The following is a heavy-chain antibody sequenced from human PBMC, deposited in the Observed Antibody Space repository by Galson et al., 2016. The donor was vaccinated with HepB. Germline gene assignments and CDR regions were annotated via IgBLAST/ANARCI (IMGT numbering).Heavy chain of an antibody. J-gene: IGHJ4*02. Sequence: SLRLSCAASGFTVSSSYMTWVRQAPGKGLQWISVFYSSGTKYVANSVQGRFTISRDTPMNTLYLQMHSLKDEDTAVYFCARDLGSGRSDYWGQGTLVTVSS. CDR2: FYSSGTK. D-gene: IGHD3-10*01. V-gene: IGHV3-53*01. CDR3: ARDLGSGRSDY. CDR1: GFTVSSSY.